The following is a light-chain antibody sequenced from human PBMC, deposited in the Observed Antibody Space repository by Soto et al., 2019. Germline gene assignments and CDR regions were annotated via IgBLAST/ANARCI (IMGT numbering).Light chain of an antibody. CDR2: GAS. Sequence: EIGLTQSPGTLSLSPGERAALSCRASQTVTSGSYLAWYQQKPGQPPRLLIYGASSRATGIPDRFSGSGSGTDFTLTISRLEPEDFAVYYCQQYGSSRGTFGQGTKVDI. J-gene: IGKJ1*01. CDR3: QQYGSSRGT. V-gene: IGKV3-20*01. CDR1: QTVTSGSY.